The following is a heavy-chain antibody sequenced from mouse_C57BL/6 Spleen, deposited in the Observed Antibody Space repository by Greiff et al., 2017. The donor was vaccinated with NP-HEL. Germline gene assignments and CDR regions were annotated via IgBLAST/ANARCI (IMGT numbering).Heavy chain of an antibody. V-gene: IGHV7-3*01. J-gene: IGHJ2*01. CDR1: GFTFTDYY. D-gene: IGHD2-4*01. Sequence: EVKLVESGGGLVQPGGSLSLSCAASGFTFTDYYMSWVRQPPGKALEWLGFIRNKANGYTTEYSASVKGRFTISRDNSQSILYLQMNALRAEDSATYYCARYGLRLRLFDYWGQGTTLTVSS. CDR2: IRNKANGYTT. CDR3: ARYGLRLRLFDY.